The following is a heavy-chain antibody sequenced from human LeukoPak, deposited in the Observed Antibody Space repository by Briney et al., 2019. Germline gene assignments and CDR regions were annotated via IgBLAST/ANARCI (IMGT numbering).Heavy chain of an antibody. CDR3: ARAILGLYGSGSYLGNWFDP. CDR2: IYYSGST. V-gene: IGHV4-59*08. CDR1: GGSISSYY. D-gene: IGHD3-10*01. J-gene: IGHJ5*02. Sequence: SETLSLTCTVSGGSISSYYWSWIRQPPGKGLEWIGYIYYSGSTYCNPSLKSRVTISVDTSKNQFSLKLSSVTAADTAVYYCARAILGLYGSGSYLGNWFDPWGQGTLVTVSS.